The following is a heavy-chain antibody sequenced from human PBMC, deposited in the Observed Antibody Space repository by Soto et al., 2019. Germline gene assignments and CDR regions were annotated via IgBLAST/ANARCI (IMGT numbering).Heavy chain of an antibody. CDR2: IRYDGSDK. J-gene: IGHJ5*02. CDR3: ARDQGIHENWREP. V-gene: IGHV3-30*02. Sequence: QVQLVESGGGVDQSGGSLRLSCVASGFALRSYGMHWVRQAPGKGLEWLSFIRYDGSDKYYAESVKGRFTISRDNSENTLYIEMNIRTDEETAIYYCARDQGIHENWREPWDRGTQVTVSS. CDR1: GFALRSYG. D-gene: IGHD6-13*01.